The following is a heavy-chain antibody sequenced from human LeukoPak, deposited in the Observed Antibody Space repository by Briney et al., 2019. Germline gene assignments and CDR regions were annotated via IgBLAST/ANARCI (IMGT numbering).Heavy chain of an antibody. CDR2: IYSGGST. Sequence: GGSLRLSCAASGFTVSSNYMSWVRQAPGKGLEWVSVIYSGGSTYYADSVKGRFTISRDNSKNTLYLQMNSLRAEDTAVYYCARTRRDGYNRDYWGQGTLVTVSS. CDR1: GFTVSSNY. CDR3: ARTRRDGYNRDY. D-gene: IGHD5-24*01. J-gene: IGHJ4*02. V-gene: IGHV3-53*01.